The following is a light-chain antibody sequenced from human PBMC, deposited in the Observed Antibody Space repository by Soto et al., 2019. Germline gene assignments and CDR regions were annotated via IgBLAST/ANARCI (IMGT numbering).Light chain of an antibody. V-gene: IGKV3-11*01. CDR3: QQRSNWPLT. CDR1: QSVRNF. J-gene: IGKJ4*01. Sequence: EIVLTQSPATLSLSPGERATLSCRASQSVRNFLAWHQQKPGQAPRLLIYDTYNRAAGIPARFSGSGSGTDFTLTISSLEPEDFAVYYCQQRSNWPLTFXGGTKVDIK. CDR2: DTY.